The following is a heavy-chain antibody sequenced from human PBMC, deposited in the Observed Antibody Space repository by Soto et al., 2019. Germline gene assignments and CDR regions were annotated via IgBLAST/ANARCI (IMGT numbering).Heavy chain of an antibody. CDR3: ARHLRYCSGGSCYLGDAFDX. D-gene: IGHD2-15*01. V-gene: IGHV5-10-1*01. Sequence: GESLNISCKGSGYSFTSYWISWVRQMPGKGLEWMGRIDPSDSYTNYSPSFQGHVTISADKSISTAYLQWSSLKASDTAMYYCARHLRYCSGGSCYLGDAFDXWGQGTMVTVSS. J-gene: IGHJ3*01. CDR1: GYSFTSYW. CDR2: IDPSDSYT.